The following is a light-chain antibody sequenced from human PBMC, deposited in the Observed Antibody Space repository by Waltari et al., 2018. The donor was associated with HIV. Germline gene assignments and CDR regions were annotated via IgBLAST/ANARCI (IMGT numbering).Light chain of an antibody. J-gene: IGLJ3*02. CDR1: SNNVGNQG. Sequence: QAGLTQPPSVSKGLRQTATLTCTGNSNNVGNQGAAWLQQHQGHPPKLLSYRNNNRPSGISERLSASRSGNTASLTITGLQPEDEADYYCSAWDSSLNAWVFGGGTKLTVL. V-gene: IGLV10-54*01. CDR3: SAWDSSLNAWV. CDR2: RNN.